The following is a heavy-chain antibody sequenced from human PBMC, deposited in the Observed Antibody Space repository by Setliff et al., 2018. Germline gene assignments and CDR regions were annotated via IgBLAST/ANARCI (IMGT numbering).Heavy chain of an antibody. J-gene: IGHJ4*02. CDR2: INPNDGYT. Sequence: ASVKVSCKTSGYSFTVFGISWVRQAPGKGLEWMGTINPNDGYTIYAPAFQGRVAMTTDTSTGTAYMELSGLTSADTAIYYCIVNMVRPVTGLDSWGPGTLVTVSS. CDR3: IVNMVRPVTGLDS. CDR1: GYSFTVFG. V-gene: IGHV1-18*01. D-gene: IGHD2-15*01.